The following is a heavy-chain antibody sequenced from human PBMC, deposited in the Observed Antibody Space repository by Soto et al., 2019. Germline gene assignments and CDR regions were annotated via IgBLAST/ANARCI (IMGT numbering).Heavy chain of an antibody. CDR1: GFTFDDYA. J-gene: IGHJ3*02. D-gene: IGHD3-9*01. V-gene: IGHV3-9*01. Sequence: EVQLVESGGGLVQPGRSLRLSCAASGFTFDDYAMHWVRQAPGKGLEWVSGISWNSGSIGYADSVKGRFTISRDNAKNPLYLQMNSLRAEDTALYYCAKGRDILIGGRADAFDIWGQGTMVTVSS. CDR2: ISWNSGSI. CDR3: AKGRDILIGGRADAFDI.